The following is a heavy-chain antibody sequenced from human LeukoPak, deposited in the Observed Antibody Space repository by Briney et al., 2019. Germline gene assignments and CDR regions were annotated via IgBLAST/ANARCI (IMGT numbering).Heavy chain of an antibody. CDR1: GGSISSYY. J-gene: IGHJ6*02. CDR3: ARSYSVATIGQYYYGMDV. Sequence: SETLSLTCSVSGGSISSYYWSWIRQPPGKGLEWIGYIHYSGSTNYNPSLRGRVSISVDTSKNQFSLRLSSVTAADTALYYCARSYSVATIGQYYYGMDVWGQGTTVTVSS. V-gene: IGHV4-59*01. D-gene: IGHD4-11*01. CDR2: IHYSGST.